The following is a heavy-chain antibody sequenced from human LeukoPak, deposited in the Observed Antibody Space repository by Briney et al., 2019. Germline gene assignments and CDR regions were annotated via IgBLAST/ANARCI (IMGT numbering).Heavy chain of an antibody. Sequence: ASVKVSCKASGYTFTGNFFHWVRQAPGQGLEWMGWISAYNGNTNYAQKLQGRVTMTTDTSTSTAYMELRSLRSDDTAVYYCARDGPEGYYDSSGYWGYWGQGTLVTVSS. CDR3: ARDGPEGYYDSSGYWGY. D-gene: IGHD3-22*01. V-gene: IGHV1-18*04. J-gene: IGHJ4*02. CDR1: GYTFTGNF. CDR2: ISAYNGNT.